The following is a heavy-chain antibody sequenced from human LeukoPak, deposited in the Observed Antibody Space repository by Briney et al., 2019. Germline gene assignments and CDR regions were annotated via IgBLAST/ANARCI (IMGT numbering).Heavy chain of an antibody. Sequence: SETLSLTCTVSGGSISSYYWSWIRQPPGKGLEWIGYIYYSGSTNYNPSLKSRVTISVDTSKNQFSLKLSSVTAADTAVYYCAREARPGGGDAFDIWGQGTMVTVSS. J-gene: IGHJ3*02. V-gene: IGHV4-59*01. CDR1: GGSISSYY. CDR3: AREARPGGGDAFDI. D-gene: IGHD3-16*01. CDR2: IYYSGST.